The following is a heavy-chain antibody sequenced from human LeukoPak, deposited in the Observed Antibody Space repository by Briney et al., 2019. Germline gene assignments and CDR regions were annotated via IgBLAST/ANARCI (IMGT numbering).Heavy chain of an antibody. CDR2: IYTSGST. CDR3: ARGGTMGNANWFDP. D-gene: IGHD3-16*01. CDR1: GGSISSYY. J-gene: IGHJ5*02. Sequence: SETLSLTCTVSGGSISSYYWSWIRQPAGKGLEWIGRIYTSGSTNHNPSLKSRVTMSVDTSKNQFSLKLSSVTAADTAMYYCARGGTMGNANWFDPWGQGTLVTVSS. V-gene: IGHV4-4*07.